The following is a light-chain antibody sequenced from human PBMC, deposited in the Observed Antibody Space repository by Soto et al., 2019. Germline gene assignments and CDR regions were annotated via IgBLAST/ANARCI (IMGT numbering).Light chain of an antibody. J-gene: IGLJ1*01. CDR3: QSYDSTLSARYV. V-gene: IGLV1-40*01. Sequence: QSVLTQPPSVSGAPGQRVTVTRPGSSSNIGAGYDVHWYQQRPGAAPKLLISANINRPSGVPDRFSGSKSGTSASLAITGLQADDEGDYYCQSYDSTLSARYVFGTGTKVTVL. CDR2: ANI. CDR1: SSNIGAGYD.